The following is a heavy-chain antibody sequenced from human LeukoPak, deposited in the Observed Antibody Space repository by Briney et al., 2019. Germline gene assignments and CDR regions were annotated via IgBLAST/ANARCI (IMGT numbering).Heavy chain of an antibody. CDR2: INHSGST. D-gene: IGHD5-18*01. V-gene: IGHV4-34*01. Sequence: SETLSLTCAVYGGSFSGYYWSWIRQPPGKGLEWIGEINHSGSTNYNPSLESRVTISVDTSKSQFSLKLSSVTAADTAVYYCASIQLWPLSFDYWGQGTLVTVSS. J-gene: IGHJ4*02. CDR3: ASIQLWPLSFDY. CDR1: GGSFSGYY.